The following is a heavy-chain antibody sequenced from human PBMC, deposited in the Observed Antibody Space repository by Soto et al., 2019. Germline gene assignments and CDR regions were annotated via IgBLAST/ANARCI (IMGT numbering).Heavy chain of an antibody. Sequence: ASVKVSCKASGYTFTTYYIHWVRQAPGQGLEWMGIINPSSGSAGYAQKFQVSVTMTRDTPTNTFYMELSSLRSEDTAVYYCGRGSGLNWFDPWGQGTLVTVS. CDR2: INPSSGSA. CDR1: GYTFTTYY. J-gene: IGHJ5*02. V-gene: IGHV1-46*03. CDR3: GRGSGLNWFDP. D-gene: IGHD3-10*01.